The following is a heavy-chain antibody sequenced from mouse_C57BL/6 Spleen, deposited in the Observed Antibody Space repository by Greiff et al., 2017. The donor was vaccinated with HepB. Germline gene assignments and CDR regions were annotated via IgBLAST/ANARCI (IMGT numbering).Heavy chain of an antibody. CDR3: ARKGDGNYGGMDY. J-gene: IGHJ4*01. CDR2: IYPGGGYT. V-gene: IGHV1-63*01. D-gene: IGHD2-1*01. CDR1: GYTFTNYW. Sequence: VQLQQSGAELVRPGTSVKMSCKASGYTFTNYWIGWAKQRPGHGLEWIGDIYPGGGYTNYNEKFKGKATLTADKSSSTAYMQFSSLTSEDSAIYYCARKGDGNYGGMDYWGQGTSVTVSS.